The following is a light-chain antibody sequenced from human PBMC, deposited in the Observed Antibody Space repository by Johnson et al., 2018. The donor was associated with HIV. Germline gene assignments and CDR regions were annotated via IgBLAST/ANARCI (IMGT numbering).Light chain of an antibody. J-gene: IGLJ1*01. CDR3: GTWDSSLGTYV. CDR2: ENN. V-gene: IGLV1-51*02. Sequence: QSVLTQPPSVSAAPGQKVTISCSGSSSNIGNNYVSWYRQLPGTVPQLLIFENNKRPSGIPDRFSGSKSGTSATLGITGLQTGDEADYYCGTWDSSLGTYVFGTGTKVTVL. CDR1: SSNIGNNY.